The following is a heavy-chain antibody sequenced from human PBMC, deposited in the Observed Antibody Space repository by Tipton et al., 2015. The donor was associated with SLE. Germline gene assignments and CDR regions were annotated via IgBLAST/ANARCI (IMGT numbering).Heavy chain of an antibody. CDR1: GGSFSGYY. V-gene: IGHV4-34*01. J-gene: IGHJ4*02. CDR2: INHSGST. Sequence: LRLSCAVYGGSFSGYYWSWIRQPPGKGLEWIGEINHSGSTNYNPSLKSRVTISVDTSKNQFSLKLSSVTAADTAVYYCARHGAMIFGRYFFDYWGQGTLVTVSS. D-gene: IGHD3/OR15-3a*01. CDR3: ARHGAMIFGRYFFDY.